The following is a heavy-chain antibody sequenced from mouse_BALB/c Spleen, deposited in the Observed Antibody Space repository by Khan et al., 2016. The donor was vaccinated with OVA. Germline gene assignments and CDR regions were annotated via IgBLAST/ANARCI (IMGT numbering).Heavy chain of an antibody. V-gene: IGHV1-7*01. CDR2: INPTTGYS. D-gene: IGHD1-1*01. CDR1: GYTFTSYW. CDR3: ARGGYTVVATRNWYFDV. J-gene: IGHJ1*01. Sequence: QVQLQQSGAELAKPGASVKMSCKASGYTFTSYWMHWVKQRPGQGLEWIGYINPTTGYSEYNQKFKDKATLTADKSSSTAYMQLSSLTSEDCTVYYWARGGYTVVATRNWYFDVWGAGTTVTVSS.